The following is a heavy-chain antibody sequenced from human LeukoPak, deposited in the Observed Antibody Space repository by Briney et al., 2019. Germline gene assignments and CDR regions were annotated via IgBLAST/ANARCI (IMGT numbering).Heavy chain of an antibody. CDR3: ARERLNWFDP. V-gene: IGHV3-7*01. CDR2: IKQDGSEK. Sequence: GGSLRLSCAASGFTFSSYCMSWVRPAPGEGREWVANIKQDGSEKYYVDSVKGRFTISRDNAKNSLYLQMNSLRAEDTAVYYCARERLNWFDPWGQGTLVTVSS. J-gene: IGHJ5*02. CDR1: GFTFSSYC.